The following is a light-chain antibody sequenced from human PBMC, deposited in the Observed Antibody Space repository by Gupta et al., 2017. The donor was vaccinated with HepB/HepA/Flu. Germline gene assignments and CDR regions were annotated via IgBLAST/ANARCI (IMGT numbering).Light chain of an antibody. Sequence: VGDRVTITCRGSQGINIYLGWYQQKPGKVPKVLIYPASTLQSGVPSRFSGSGSGTEFTLTINSLQPEDVATYYCQQLNSYPLTFGPGTTVEIK. J-gene: IGKJ3*01. CDR3: QQLNSYPLT. CDR2: PAS. V-gene: IGKV1-9*01. CDR1: QGINIY.